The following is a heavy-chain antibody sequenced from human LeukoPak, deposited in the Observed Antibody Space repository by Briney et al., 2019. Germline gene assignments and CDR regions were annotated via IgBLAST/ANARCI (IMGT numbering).Heavy chain of an antibody. CDR2: ISWNSGSI. CDR1: GFTFDDYA. Sequence: GRSLRLSCAASGFTFDDYAMHWVRQAPGKGLEWVAGISWNSGSIGYADSVKGRFTISRDNAKNSLYLQMNSLRAEDTALYYCAKDSEVREWLLPSGAFDIWGRGTMVTVSS. D-gene: IGHD3-3*01. V-gene: IGHV3-9*01. CDR3: AKDSEVREWLLPSGAFDI. J-gene: IGHJ3*02.